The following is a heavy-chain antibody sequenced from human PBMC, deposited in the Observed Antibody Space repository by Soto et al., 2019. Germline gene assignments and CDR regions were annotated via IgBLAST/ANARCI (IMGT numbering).Heavy chain of an antibody. Sequence: ASVKVSCKASGYTITSYYLHWVRQAPGQGLEWRGIINPSGGSTGYAQKFQGRVTLTREMYTSTVYMELSSLRSDDTAVYYCARDRSXDKVWGRYPLGHGAFDIWGQGTLVTVSS. CDR3: ARDRSXDKVWGRYPLGHGAFDI. CDR1: GYTITSYY. D-gene: IGHD3-16*01. V-gene: IGHV1-46*01. CDR2: INPSGGST. J-gene: IGHJ3*02.